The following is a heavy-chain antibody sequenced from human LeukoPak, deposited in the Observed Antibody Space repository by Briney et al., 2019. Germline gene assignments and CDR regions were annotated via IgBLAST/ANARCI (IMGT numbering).Heavy chain of an antibody. CDR2: INHSGST. D-gene: IGHD5-18*01. J-gene: IGHJ6*03. CDR1: GGSFSGYY. Sequence: PSETLSLTCAVYGGSFSGYYWSWIRQPPGKGLEWIGEINHSGSTNYNPSLKSRVTISVDTSKNQFSLKLSSVTAADTAVYYCARTKAGYSYGEYYYYYYMDVWGKGTTVTVSS. V-gene: IGHV4-34*01. CDR3: ARTKAGYSYGEYYYYYYMDV.